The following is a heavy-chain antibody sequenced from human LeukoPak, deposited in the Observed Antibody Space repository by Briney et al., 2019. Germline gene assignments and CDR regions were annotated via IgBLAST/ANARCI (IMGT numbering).Heavy chain of an antibody. CDR1: GGSISSYY. CDR3: ARGRGAIYRD. Sequence: NPSETLSLTCTVSGGSISSYYWSWIRQPPGKGLEWIGYIYYSGSTNYNPSLKSRVTISVDRSKNQFSLKLSSVTAADTAVYYCARGRGAIYRDWGQGTMVTVSS. J-gene: IGHJ3*01. V-gene: IGHV4-59*12. D-gene: IGHD3-10*01. CDR2: IYYSGST.